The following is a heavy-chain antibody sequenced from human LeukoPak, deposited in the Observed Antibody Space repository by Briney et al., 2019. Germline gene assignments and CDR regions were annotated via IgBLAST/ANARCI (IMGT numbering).Heavy chain of an antibody. CDR3: ARGYSRDHFDY. D-gene: IGHD1-1*01. Sequence: ASVKDSCKASGYTFSNFGITWVRQAPGQGLEWMGWISALNGNTNYAQKVQDRVTMTTDTSTSTVYMELRSLRSDDTAVYYCARGYSRDHFDYWGQGTLVTVSS. J-gene: IGHJ4*02. V-gene: IGHV1-18*01. CDR1: GYTFSNFG. CDR2: ISALNGNT.